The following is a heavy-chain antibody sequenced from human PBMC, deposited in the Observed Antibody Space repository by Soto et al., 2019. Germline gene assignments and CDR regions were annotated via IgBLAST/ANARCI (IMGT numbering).Heavy chain of an antibody. Sequence: QLQLQESGPGLVKPSETLSLTCTVSGGSISSSSYYWGWIRQPPGKGLEWIGSIYYSGSTYYNPSLKSRVTIPVDTSKIQCSLKLSSVTAADTAVYYCARPGMLEYGDTRDAFDIWGQGTMVTVSS. V-gene: IGHV4-39*01. J-gene: IGHJ3*02. CDR2: IYYSGST. D-gene: IGHD4-17*01. CDR1: GGSISSSSYY. CDR3: ARPGMLEYGDTRDAFDI.